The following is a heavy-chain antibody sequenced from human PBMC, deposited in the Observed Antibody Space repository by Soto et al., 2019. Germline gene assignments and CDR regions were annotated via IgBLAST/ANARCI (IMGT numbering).Heavy chain of an antibody. D-gene: IGHD3-10*01. V-gene: IGHV1-69*13. CDR2: IVPIYRTA. J-gene: IGHJ4*02. Sequence: SVKVSCKASGCTFGSYRINWVRQAPGQGLEWVGGIVPIYRTADYAQKFQGRVTITADESARTAYMELRSLKSQDTAVYYCARDSGEKLRSSWGQGTLVTVYS. CDR3: ARDSGEKLRSS. CDR1: GCTFGSYR.